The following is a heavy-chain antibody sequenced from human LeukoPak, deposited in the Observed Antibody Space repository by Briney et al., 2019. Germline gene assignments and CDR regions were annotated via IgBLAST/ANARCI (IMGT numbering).Heavy chain of an antibody. V-gene: IGHV4-61*02. J-gene: IGHJ3*02. CDR3: ARGEDSSGYFGATWTGYAFDI. D-gene: IGHD3-22*01. CDR1: GGSISSGSYY. Sequence: SETLSLTCTVSGGSISSGSYYWSWIRQPAGKGLEWIGRIYTSGSTNYNPSLKSRVTISVDTSKNQFSLKLSSVTAADTAAYYCARGEDSSGYFGATWTGYAFDIWGQGTMVTVSS. CDR2: IYTSGST.